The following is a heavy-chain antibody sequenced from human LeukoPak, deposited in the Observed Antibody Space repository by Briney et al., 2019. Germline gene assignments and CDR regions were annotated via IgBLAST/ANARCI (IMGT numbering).Heavy chain of an antibody. D-gene: IGHD1-26*01. CDR2: ISGRSSTI. Sequence: GSLRLSCAASAFTFSDYSMNWVRQAPGKGLEWISYISGRSSTIYYADSVRGRFTISRDNAKNSMYLQMNSLRAEDTAVYYCARDRLTSGSYFFDYWGQGALVTVSS. CDR3: ARDRLTSGSYFFDY. J-gene: IGHJ4*02. CDR1: AFTFSDYS. V-gene: IGHV3-48*01.